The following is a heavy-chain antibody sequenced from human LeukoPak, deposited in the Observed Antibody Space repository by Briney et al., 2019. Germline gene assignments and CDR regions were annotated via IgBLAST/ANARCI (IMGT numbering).Heavy chain of an antibody. CDR1: GGPIKVGAFY. CDR2: IYYSGNT. CDR3: ARAGGHFWSDEEVLFYY. V-gene: IGHV4-31*03. D-gene: IGHD3-3*02. Sequence: SQTLSLTCTVSGGPIKVGAFYWSWIRQHPVRGLEWIVYIYYSGNTAYNPSLKRRATISVYTSSNQFSLRLNSVTAADTAVYYCARAGGHFWSDEEVLFYYWGKRTLVTVSS. J-gene: IGHJ4*02.